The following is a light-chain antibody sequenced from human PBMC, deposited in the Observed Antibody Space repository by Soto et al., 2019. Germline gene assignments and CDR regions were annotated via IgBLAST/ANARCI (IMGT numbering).Light chain of an antibody. Sequence: EIVLTQSPATLSLSPGERATLSCRASQSVSSYLAWYQQKPGQAPRLLIYDASNRATGIPARFSGSGSGTDCTLTISSLEPEDFAVYYCQQRSNWPPGFTVGPGTKVDIK. V-gene: IGKV3-11*01. J-gene: IGKJ3*01. CDR2: DAS. CDR1: QSVSSY. CDR3: QQRSNWPPGFT.